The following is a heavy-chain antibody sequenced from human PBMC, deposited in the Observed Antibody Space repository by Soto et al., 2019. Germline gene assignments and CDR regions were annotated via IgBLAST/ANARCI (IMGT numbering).Heavy chain of an antibody. J-gene: IGHJ5*02. CDR3: ARLFTGDSSGYYYIWFDP. D-gene: IGHD3-22*01. CDR2: IYYSGST. CDR1: GGSISSYY. Sequence: TSETLSLTCTVSGGSISSYYWSWIRQPPGKGLEWIGYIYYSGSTNYNPSLKSRVTISVDTSKNQFSLKLSSVTAADTAMYYCARLFTGDSSGYYYIWFDPWGQGTLVTVSS. V-gene: IGHV4-59*01.